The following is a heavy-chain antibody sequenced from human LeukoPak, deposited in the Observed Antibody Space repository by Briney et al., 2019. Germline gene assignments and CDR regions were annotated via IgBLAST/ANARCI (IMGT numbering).Heavy chain of an antibody. CDR2: ISSSSSYI. J-gene: IGHJ6*02. V-gene: IGHV3-21*01. D-gene: IGHD6-13*01. Sequence: GGSLRLSCAASGFTFSSYSMNWVRQAPGKGLEWVSSISSSSSYIYYADSVKGRFTISRDNAKSSLYLQMNSLRAEDTAVYYCARDAGIAAAGTLYYYGMDVWGQGTTVTVSS. CDR1: GFTFSSYS. CDR3: ARDAGIAAAGTLYYYGMDV.